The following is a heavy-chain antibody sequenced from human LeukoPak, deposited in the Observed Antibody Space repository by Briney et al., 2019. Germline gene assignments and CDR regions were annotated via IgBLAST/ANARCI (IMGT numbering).Heavy chain of an antibody. CDR3: TTLGIAAAVCY. Sequence: KPGGSLRLSCAASGFTFNNAWMSWVCQAPGKGLEWVGRIKSKTDGGTIDYAAPVKGRFTISRDDSKHTLYLQMNSLKTEDTAVYYCTTLGIAAAVCYWGQGTLVTVSS. D-gene: IGHD6-13*01. CDR2: IKSKTDGGTI. V-gene: IGHV3-15*01. CDR1: GFTFNNAW. J-gene: IGHJ4*02.